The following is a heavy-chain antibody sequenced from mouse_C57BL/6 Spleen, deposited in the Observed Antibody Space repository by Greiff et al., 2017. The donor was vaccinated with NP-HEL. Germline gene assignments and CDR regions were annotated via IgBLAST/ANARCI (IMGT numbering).Heavy chain of an antibody. CDR2: IDPETGGT. CDR3: TRLGRDY. D-gene: IGHD4-1*01. Sequence: VQGVESGAELVRPGASVTLSCKASGYTFTDYEMHWVKQTPVHGLEWIGAIDPETGGTAYNQKFKGKAILTADKSSSTAYMELRSLTSEDSAVYYCTRLGRDYWGQGTTLTVSS. V-gene: IGHV1-15*01. CDR1: GYTFTDYE. J-gene: IGHJ2*01.